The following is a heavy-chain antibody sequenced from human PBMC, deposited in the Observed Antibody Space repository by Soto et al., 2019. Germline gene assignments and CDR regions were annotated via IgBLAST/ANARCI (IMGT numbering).Heavy chain of an antibody. CDR2: IKQDGSER. CDR3: ATLRSTTRRGLWEDHNYDYYGMDV. V-gene: IGHV3-7*05. D-gene: IGHD1-26*01. CDR1: GFTFGRYW. J-gene: IGHJ6*02. Sequence: EVQLVESGGGLVQPGGSLRLSCAASGFTFGRYWMSWVRQAPGKGLEWVANIKQDGSERYYVGSVEGRFTISRDNAKNPLYLQLGNLRAEDSAVYYCATLRSTTRRGLWEDHNYDYYGMDVWGQGTTVTVSS.